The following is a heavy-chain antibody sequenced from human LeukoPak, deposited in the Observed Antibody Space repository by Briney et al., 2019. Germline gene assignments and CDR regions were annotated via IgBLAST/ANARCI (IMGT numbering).Heavy chain of an antibody. CDR1: GGSFSGYY. Sequence: SETLSLTCAVYGGSFSGYYWSWIRQPPGKGLEWIGEINHSGSTNYNPSLKSRVTISVDTSKNQFSLKLSSVTAADTAVYYCASSRRDGYNYWGRGIFDYWGQGTLVTVSS. J-gene: IGHJ4*02. V-gene: IGHV4-34*01. D-gene: IGHD5-24*01. CDR2: INHSGST. CDR3: ASSRRDGYNYWGRGIFDY.